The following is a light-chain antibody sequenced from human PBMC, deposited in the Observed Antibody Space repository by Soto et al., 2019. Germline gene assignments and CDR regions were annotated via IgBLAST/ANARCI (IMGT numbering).Light chain of an antibody. CDR1: QSVSSSY. CDR2: GAS. V-gene: IGKV3-20*01. J-gene: IGKJ1*01. CDR3: QQYGSSGT. Sequence: ESVLAQYPGSQALSPGERAARSCRASQSVSSSYLAWYQQKPGQAPRLLIYGASNRATGIPDRFSGSGSGTDFTLTISRLEPEDFAVYYCQQYGSSGTFGQGTKVDIK.